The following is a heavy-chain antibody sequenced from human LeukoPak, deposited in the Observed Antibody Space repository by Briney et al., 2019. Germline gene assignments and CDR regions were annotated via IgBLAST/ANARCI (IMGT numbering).Heavy chain of an antibody. J-gene: IGHJ4*02. V-gene: IGHV6-1*01. CDR2: TYYRSKWYN. D-gene: IGHD6-19*01. Sequence: SQTLSLTCAISGDSVSSKNAARNWIRQSPSRGLEWLGRTYYRSKWYNDNAESVKGRISINPDTSKNQFSLQLNSVTPEDTAVYYCARGFSSGWLDYWGRGILVTVSS. CDR1: GDSVSSKNAA. CDR3: ARGFSSGWLDY.